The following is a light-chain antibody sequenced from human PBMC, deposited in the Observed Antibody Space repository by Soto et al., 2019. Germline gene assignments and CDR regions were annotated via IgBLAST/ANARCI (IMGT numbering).Light chain of an antibody. V-gene: IGKV3-11*01. Sequence: EIVLTQSPATLSLSPGERATLSCRASQSVSTYLAWYQQKPGQAPRLLIYDASNRATGIPARFSGSASGTDFTLTISSLEPEDFAVYYCQHRSNWPRTFGQGTKLEIK. CDR1: QSVSTY. CDR2: DAS. CDR3: QHRSNWPRT. J-gene: IGKJ2*01.